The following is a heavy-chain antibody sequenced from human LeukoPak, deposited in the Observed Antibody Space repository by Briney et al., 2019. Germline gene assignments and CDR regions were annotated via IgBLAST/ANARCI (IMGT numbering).Heavy chain of an antibody. CDR2: IRGGSSDI. CDR1: GFTFSSFS. J-gene: IGHJ4*02. Sequence: GGSLRLSCATSGFTFSSFSMNWVRQAPGKGLEWVSYIRGGSSDIHYADSVKGRFTISRDDAKNSLYLQMNSLRAEDTAVYYCAREVGATPTFDYWGQGTLVTVSS. V-gene: IGHV3-21*05. D-gene: IGHD1-26*01. CDR3: AREVGATPTFDY.